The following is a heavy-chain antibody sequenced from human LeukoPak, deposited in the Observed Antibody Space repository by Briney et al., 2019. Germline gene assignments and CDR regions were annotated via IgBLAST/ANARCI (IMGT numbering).Heavy chain of an antibody. Sequence: ASVKVSCKASGYSFTSYAMHWVRQAPGQRLERMGWINAGNGNTKYSQNFQGRVTITRDTSASTAYMELSSLRSEDTAVYYCAMQTGDTFDYWGQGTLVTVSS. CDR1: GYSFTSYA. CDR2: INAGNGNT. J-gene: IGHJ4*02. V-gene: IGHV1-3*01. D-gene: IGHD7-27*01. CDR3: AMQTGDTFDY.